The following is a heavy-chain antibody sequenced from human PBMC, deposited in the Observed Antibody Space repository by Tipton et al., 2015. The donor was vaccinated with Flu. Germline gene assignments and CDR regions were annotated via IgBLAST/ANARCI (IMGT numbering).Heavy chain of an antibody. V-gene: IGHV4-59*01. CDR3: ASATTVTTSGMDV. Sequence: TLSLTCTVSGGSISSYYWSWIRQPPGKGLEWIGYIYYSGSTNCNPSLKSRVTISVDTSKNQFSLKLNSVTAADTAVYYCASATTVTTSGMDVWGQGTTVTVSS. J-gene: IGHJ6*02. D-gene: IGHD4-11*01. CDR1: GGSISSYY. CDR2: IYYSGST.